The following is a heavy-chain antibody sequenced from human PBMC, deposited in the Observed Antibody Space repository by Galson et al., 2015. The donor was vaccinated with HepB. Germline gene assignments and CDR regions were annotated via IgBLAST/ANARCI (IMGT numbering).Heavy chain of an antibody. D-gene: IGHD3-10*01. V-gene: IGHV3-21*01. CDR2: ISYNSKYI. J-gene: IGHJ4*02. Sequence: SLRLSCAASGFTFSIYAMSWVRQAPGKGLEWVSSISYNSKYIYYADSVKGRFTISRDNVKNSVDLQMNSLRAEDTAVYYCARDTRGGSGSQPDSWGQGTLVTVSS. CDR1: GFTFSIYA. CDR3: ARDTRGGSGSQPDS.